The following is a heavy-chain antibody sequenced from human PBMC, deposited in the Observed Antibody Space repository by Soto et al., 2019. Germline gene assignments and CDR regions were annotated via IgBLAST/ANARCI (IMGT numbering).Heavy chain of an antibody. V-gene: IGHV3-74*01. J-gene: IGHJ6*02. Sequence: GGSLRLSCAASGFTFSDHWMHWVRQAPGEGLVWVSRINTDGSTTSYADSVKGRFTISRDNARNSLYLQMKSLRAEDTAVYFCARDGADYDILTGYYDYYYHGMDVWGQGTTVTVSS. CDR1: GFTFSDHW. D-gene: IGHD3-9*01. CDR3: ARDGADYDILTGYYDYYYHGMDV. CDR2: INTDGSTT.